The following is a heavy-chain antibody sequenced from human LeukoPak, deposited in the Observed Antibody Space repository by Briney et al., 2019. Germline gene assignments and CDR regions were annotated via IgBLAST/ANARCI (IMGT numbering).Heavy chain of an antibody. J-gene: IGHJ4*02. D-gene: IGHD1-26*01. CDR1: GFTVSSNY. CDR2: IYSGGST. V-gene: IGHV3-53*01. Sequence: GGSLSLSCAASGFTVSSNYMSWVRQAPGKGLEWVSVIYSGGSTYYADSVKGRFTISRDNSKNTMYLQMNSLRAEDTAVYYCARGGGSYYRYDYWGQGTLVTVSS. CDR3: ARGGGSYYRYDY.